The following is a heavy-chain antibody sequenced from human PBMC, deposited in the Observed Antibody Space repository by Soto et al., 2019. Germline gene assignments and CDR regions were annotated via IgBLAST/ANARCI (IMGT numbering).Heavy chain of an antibody. V-gene: IGHV1-58*01. D-gene: IGHD4-17*01. J-gene: IGHJ5*02. Sequence: SVKVSCKASGFTFTSSAVQWVRQARGQRLEWIGWIVVGSGNTNYAQKFQERVTITRDMSTSTAYMELSSLRSEDTAVYYCAADPHGDYDNWFDPWGQGTLVTVSS. CDR2: IVVGSGNT. CDR3: AADPHGDYDNWFDP. CDR1: GFTFTSSA.